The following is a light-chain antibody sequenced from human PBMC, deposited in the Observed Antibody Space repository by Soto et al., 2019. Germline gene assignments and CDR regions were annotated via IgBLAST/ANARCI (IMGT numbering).Light chain of an antibody. Sequence: IVLTQSPATLSFSRGEEATLSCRASQSIAINLAWYQQKSGQSPRLLIYDTSNRAPGIPDRFSGSASGTDFTLTISSLEPEDFAVYYCQQRATWPWTFGQGTAVEIK. CDR3: QQRATWPWT. J-gene: IGKJ1*01. CDR1: QSIAIN. CDR2: DTS. V-gene: IGKV3-11*01.